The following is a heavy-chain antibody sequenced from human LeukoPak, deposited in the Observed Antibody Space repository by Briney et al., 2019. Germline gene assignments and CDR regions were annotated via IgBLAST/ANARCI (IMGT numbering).Heavy chain of an antibody. CDR2: VTSGGTT. D-gene: IGHD1-26*01. J-gene: IGHJ4*02. V-gene: IGHV3-23*01. CDR3: ANTRPGSYSDY. CDR1: GVTFTSYA. Sequence: GGSLRLSCAASGVTFTSYAMTWIRQPPGKGLEWVSSVTSGGTTYYADSVRGRFTISRDNSKNTLFLQMNGLRVEDTAVYYCANTRPGSYSDYWGQGTLVTVSS.